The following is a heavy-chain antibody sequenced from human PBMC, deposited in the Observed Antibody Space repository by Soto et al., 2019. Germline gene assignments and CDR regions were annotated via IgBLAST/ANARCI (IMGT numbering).Heavy chain of an antibody. CDR2: ISTLHGNT. CDR1: GYTFTHQG. J-gene: IGHJ4*02. CDR3: ARDPHLSSWRKIDS. Sequence: QVHLEQSGAEVKKPGASVKVSCKASGYTFTHQGISWVRQAPGQGLEWVGWISTLHGNTDYAQKFQGRDTLSTDTSTSTAYMELKSLRSDDTAVYYCARDPHLSSWRKIDSWGQGTLVTVSS. D-gene: IGHD6-6*01. V-gene: IGHV1-18*01.